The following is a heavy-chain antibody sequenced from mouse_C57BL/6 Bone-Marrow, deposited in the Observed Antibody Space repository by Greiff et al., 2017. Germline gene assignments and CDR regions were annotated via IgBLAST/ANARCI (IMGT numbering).Heavy chain of an antibody. D-gene: IGHD4-1*01. CDR2: ITPGCGGT. V-gene: IGHV1-54*01. CDR1: GYAFTNYL. J-gene: IGHJ3*01. Sequence: VKLMESGAELVRPGTSVKVSCKASGYAFTNYLIEWVKQRPGQGLEWIGVITPGCGGTNYIEKFKGKATLTADKASSTAYMQLSSLTSEDSAVYFCARELGWFAYWGQETLVSVSA. CDR3: ARELGWFAY.